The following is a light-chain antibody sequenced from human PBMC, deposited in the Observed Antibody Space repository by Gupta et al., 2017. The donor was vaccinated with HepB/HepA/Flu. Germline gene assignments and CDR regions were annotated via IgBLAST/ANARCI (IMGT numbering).Light chain of an antibody. J-gene: IGKJ1*01. CDR1: HSVRSN. V-gene: IGKV3-15*01. Sequence: DIVMTQSPATLSVSPGETVTLSCRASHSVRSNLAWYQQKVGQAPTLLIYGASTRASGIPVRFSGGGSGAEFTLTISSLQSEDFAVYYCQQYNTWPRTFGQGTKVEIK. CDR3: QQYNTWPRT. CDR2: GAS.